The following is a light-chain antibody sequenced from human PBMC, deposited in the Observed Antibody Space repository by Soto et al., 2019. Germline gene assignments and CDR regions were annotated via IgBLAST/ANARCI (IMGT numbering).Light chain of an antibody. CDR1: QSVSSSS. Sequence: EIVWTHAPGRLSCSPGERATLSFRASQSVSSSSLAWYQQKPGQAPRLLIYGASSRATGIPDSFSGSGSGTDFTLTISRLEPEDFAVYYCQQYGSSPITFGQGTRLEIK. V-gene: IGKV3-20*01. CDR2: GAS. J-gene: IGKJ5*01. CDR3: QQYGSSPIT.